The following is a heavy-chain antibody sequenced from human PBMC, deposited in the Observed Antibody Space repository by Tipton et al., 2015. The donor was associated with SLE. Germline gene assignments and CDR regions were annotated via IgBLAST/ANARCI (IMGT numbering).Heavy chain of an antibody. CDR1: GFTVSSNY. CDR2: VRSKANSHAT. V-gene: IGHV3-73*01. D-gene: IGHD3-22*01. J-gene: IGHJ4*02. Sequence: SLRLSCAASGFTVSSNYMSWVRQAPGKGLEWVGRVRSKANSHATGYAASVRGRFIISRDDSKNTAFLQMNSLKTEDTAVYYCARHGYDSGFDFWGQGTPVTVSS. CDR3: ARHGYDSGFDF.